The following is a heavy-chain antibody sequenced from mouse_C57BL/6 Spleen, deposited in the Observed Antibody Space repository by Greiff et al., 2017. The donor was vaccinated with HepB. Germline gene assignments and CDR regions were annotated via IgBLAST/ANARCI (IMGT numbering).Heavy chain of an antibody. J-gene: IGHJ1*03. CDR1: GYAFSSSW. D-gene: IGHD2-5*01. CDR2: IYPGDGDT. V-gene: IGHV1-82*01. Sequence: VKLMESGPELVKPGASVKISCKASGYAFSSSWMNWVKQRPGKGLEWIGRIYPGDGDTNYNGKFKGKFTLTADKSSSTAYMQLSCLTSEDSAVYFCARDRLDYSKGYFDVWGTGTTVAVSS. CDR3: ARDRLDYSKGYFDV.